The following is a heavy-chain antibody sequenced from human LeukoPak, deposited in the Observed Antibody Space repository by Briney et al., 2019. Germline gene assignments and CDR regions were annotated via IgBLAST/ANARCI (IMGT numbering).Heavy chain of an antibody. CDR3: AKARFGSGSYSVYFDY. CDR2: ISGSGGST. CDR1: EFTFSSYG. V-gene: IGHV3-23*01. J-gene: IGHJ4*02. D-gene: IGHD3-10*01. Sequence: GGSLRLSCAASEFTFSSYGMNWVRQAPGKGLEWVSGISGSGGSTYNADSVRGRFTISRDNSKNTLFLQMNNLRAEDTAVYYCAKARFGSGSYSVYFDYWGQGTLVTVSS.